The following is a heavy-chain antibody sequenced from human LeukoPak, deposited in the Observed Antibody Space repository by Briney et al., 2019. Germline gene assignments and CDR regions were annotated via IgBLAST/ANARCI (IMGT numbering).Heavy chain of an antibody. CDR3: ARGLSGVVVVPAARNWFDP. D-gene: IGHD2-2*01. CDR2: INHSGST. J-gene: IGHJ5*02. CDR1: GGSFSGYY. V-gene: IGHV4-34*01. Sequence: SETLSLTCAVHGGSFSGYYWSWIRQPPGKGLEWIGEINHSGSTNYNPSLKSRVTISVDTSKNQFSLKLSSVTAADTAVYYCARGLSGVVVVPAARNWFDPWGQGTLVTVSS.